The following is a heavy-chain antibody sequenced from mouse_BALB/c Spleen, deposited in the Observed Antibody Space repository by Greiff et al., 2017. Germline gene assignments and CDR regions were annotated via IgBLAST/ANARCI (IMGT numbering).Heavy chain of an antibody. D-gene: IGHD3-1*01. V-gene: IGHV5-6-2*01. CDR2: INSNGGST. Sequence: EVKVVESGGGLVKLGGSLKLSCAASGFTFSSYYMSWVRQTPEKRLELVAAINSNGGSTYYPDTVKGRFTISRDNAKNTLYLQMSSLKSEDTALYYCARRGFTGFAYWGQGTLVTVSA. CDR3: ARRGFTGFAY. CDR1: GFTFSSYY. J-gene: IGHJ3*01.